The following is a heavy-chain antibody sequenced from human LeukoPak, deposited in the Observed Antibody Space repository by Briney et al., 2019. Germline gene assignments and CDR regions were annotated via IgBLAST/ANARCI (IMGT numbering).Heavy chain of an antibody. V-gene: IGHV4-39*07. J-gene: IGHJ4*02. Sequence: SETLSLTCTVSGGSISSSSYYWGWIRQPPGKGLEWIGSIYYSGSTYYNPSLKSRVTISVDTSKNQFSLKLSSVTAADTAVYYCARDPDGYINYFDYWGQGTLVTVSS. D-gene: IGHD5-24*01. CDR2: IYYSGST. CDR3: ARDPDGYINYFDY. CDR1: GGSISSSSYY.